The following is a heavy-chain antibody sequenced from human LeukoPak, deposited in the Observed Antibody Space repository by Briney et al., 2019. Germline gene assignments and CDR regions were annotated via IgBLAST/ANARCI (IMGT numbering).Heavy chain of an antibody. CDR1: GFTVSSNY. Sequence: GGSLRLSCTVSGFTVSSNYMSWVRQAPGKGLEWVSIIYSGGSTFYADSVKGRFTISRDNAKNSLYLQMNSLRAEDTALYYCARDSYGDYSAFDYWGQGTLVTVSS. J-gene: IGHJ4*02. CDR3: ARDSYGDYSAFDY. V-gene: IGHV3-53*01. CDR2: IYSGGST. D-gene: IGHD4-17*01.